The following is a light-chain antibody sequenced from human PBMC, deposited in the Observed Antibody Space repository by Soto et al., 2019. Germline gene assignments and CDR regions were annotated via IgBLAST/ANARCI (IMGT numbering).Light chain of an antibody. Sequence: DIQRTRSPSALSTSLGNRVANTGRVSQSISSWWSWYQQNPGNEPKILIYKASALESGVPSRFSGSGSGTEFTLTISSLEPEDFAVYYCQQRSNWPPITFGQATRLEIK. V-gene: IGKV1-5*03. CDR2: KAS. J-gene: IGKJ5*01. CDR1: QSISSW. CDR3: QQRSNWPPIT.